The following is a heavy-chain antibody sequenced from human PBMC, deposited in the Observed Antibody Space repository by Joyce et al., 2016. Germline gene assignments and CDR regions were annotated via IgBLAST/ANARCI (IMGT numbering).Heavy chain of an antibody. CDR3: AGGFEMATIPFDS. Sequence: QVQLQESGPELVKPSEILSLTCTVSGGSISGYYWIWLRQSPGKGLEWIGYIYYSGNNNYTPARKSRATISLDTSKNQFSRKLSSVTAADTAVYCWAGGFEMATIPFDSWGQGTLVTVSS. D-gene: IGHD5-24*01. CDR1: GGSISGYY. V-gene: IGHV4-59*01. J-gene: IGHJ4*02. CDR2: IYYSGNN.